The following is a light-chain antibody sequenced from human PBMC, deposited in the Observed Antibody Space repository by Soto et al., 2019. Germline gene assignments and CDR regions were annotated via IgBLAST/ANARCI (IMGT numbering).Light chain of an antibody. CDR2: GAS. CDR3: QQYNNLPPLT. V-gene: IGKV3-15*01. Sequence: IVMTQASAALSVSPGERATLSCRASQSVSSNLAWYQQKPGQAPRLLIYGASTRATGIPARFSGSGSGTEFTLTISSLQSEDFAVYYCQQYNNLPPLTFGGGTNVDIK. CDR1: QSVSSN. J-gene: IGKJ4*01.